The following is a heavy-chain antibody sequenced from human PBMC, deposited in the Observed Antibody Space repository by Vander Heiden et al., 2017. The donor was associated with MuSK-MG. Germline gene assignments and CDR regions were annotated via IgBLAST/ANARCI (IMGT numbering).Heavy chain of an antibody. CDR3: ARQNDYSYYAMDV. V-gene: IGHV4-39*01. D-gene: IGHD1-1*01. Sequence: QLQLQESGPGLVKPSETLSLTCTISGGSISSSSSYWSWIRQPPGKGLEWIGSIYYSGGTYDNPSLKSRVAISVDTSKNQFTLKLSSVTAADTAVYYCARQNDYSYYAMDVWGQGTTVTVSS. CDR2: IYYSGGT. CDR1: GGSISSSSSY. J-gene: IGHJ6*02.